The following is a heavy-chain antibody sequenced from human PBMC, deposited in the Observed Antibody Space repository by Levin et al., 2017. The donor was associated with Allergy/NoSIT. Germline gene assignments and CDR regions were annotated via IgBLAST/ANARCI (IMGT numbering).Heavy chain of an antibody. V-gene: IGHV3-30*18. J-gene: IGHJ4*02. CDR2: TSFDETNK. Sequence: GGSLRLSCVASGFTFSSSGMHWVRQAPGKGLEWVGVTSFDETNKYYADSVKGRFTISRDNSKNTLYLQMNSLRPEDTAVYYCAKRREYGSDYFDSWSQGALVTVSS. D-gene: IGHD2-15*01. CDR1: GFTFSSSG. CDR3: AKRREYGSDYFDS.